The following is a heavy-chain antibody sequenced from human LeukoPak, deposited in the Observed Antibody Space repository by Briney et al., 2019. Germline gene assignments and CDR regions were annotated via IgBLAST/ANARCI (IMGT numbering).Heavy chain of an antibody. CDR1: GFTFSSYG. CDR3: AKAQYSGSHNWFDP. D-gene: IGHD1-26*01. V-gene: IGHV3-30*18. J-gene: IGHJ5*02. CDR2: ISYDGSNK. Sequence: GRSLRLSCAASGFTFSSYGLHWVRQAPGKGLEWVAVISYDGSNKYYADSVKGLFTISRDNSKNTLYLQMNSLRAEDTAVYYCAKAQYSGSHNWFDPWGQGTLVTVSS.